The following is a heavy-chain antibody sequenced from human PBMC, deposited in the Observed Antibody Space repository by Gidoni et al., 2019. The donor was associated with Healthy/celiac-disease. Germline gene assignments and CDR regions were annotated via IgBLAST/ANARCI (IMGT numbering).Heavy chain of an antibody. CDR3: ATDPDYGVHFDY. D-gene: IGHD4-17*01. CDR1: GFTFSSYS. J-gene: IGHJ4*02. CDR2: ISSSSSYI. Sequence: EVQLVESGGGLVKPGGSLRLSCAASGFTFSSYSMNWVRQAPGKGLEWVSSISSSSSYIYYADSVKGRFTISRDNAKNSLYLQMNSLRAEDTAVYYCATDPDYGVHFDYWGQGTLVTVSX. V-gene: IGHV3-21*01.